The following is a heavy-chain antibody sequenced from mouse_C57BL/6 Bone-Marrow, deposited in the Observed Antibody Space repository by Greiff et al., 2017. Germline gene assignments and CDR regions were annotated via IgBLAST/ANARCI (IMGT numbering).Heavy chain of an antibody. CDR3: ARGAEDGYYCVDY. V-gene: IGHV1-22*01. CDR1: GYTFTDYN. CDR2: INPKNGGT. Sequence: VQLQQSGPELVKPGASVKMSCKASGYTFTDYNMHWVKQSHGKSLEWIGYINPKNGGTSYNQKFKGKATLTVNKSSSTAYMELRSLTSEDSAVYYCARGAEDGYYCVDYWRKGTTLTAAS. J-gene: IGHJ2*01. D-gene: IGHD2-3*01.